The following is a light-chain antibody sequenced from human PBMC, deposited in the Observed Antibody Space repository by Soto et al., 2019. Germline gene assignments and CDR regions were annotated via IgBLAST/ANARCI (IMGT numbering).Light chain of an antibody. CDR1: SSDVGGYNY. J-gene: IGLJ1*01. Sequence: QSALTQPASVSGSPGQSITISCTGTSSDVGGYNYVAWYHQHPGKAPKLMIFEVSNRPSGVSNRFSGSKSGNTASLTISGLRSEDEADYYCAVWDDTLGGRYVFGTGTKVTVL. CDR2: EVS. V-gene: IGLV2-14*01. CDR3: AVWDDTLGGRYV.